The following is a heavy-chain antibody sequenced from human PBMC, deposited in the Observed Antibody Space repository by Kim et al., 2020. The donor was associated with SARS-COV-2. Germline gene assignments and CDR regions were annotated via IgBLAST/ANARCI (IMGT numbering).Heavy chain of an antibody. D-gene: IGHD3-16*01. Sequence: GGSLRLSCAASGFTFSSYSMNWVRQAPGKGLEWVSSISSSSSYIYYADSVKGRFTISRDNAKNSLYLQMNSLRAEDTAVYYCASDSGLTFGGVTGAVDYWRQGTLLTVSS. V-gene: IGHV3-21*04. CDR3: ASDSGLTFGGVTGAVDY. J-gene: IGHJ4*02. CDR2: ISSSSSYI. CDR1: GFTFSSYS.